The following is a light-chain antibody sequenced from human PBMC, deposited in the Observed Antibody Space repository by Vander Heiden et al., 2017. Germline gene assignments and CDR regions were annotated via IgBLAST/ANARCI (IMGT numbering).Light chain of an antibody. CDR3: AAWDDGLNGL. Sequence: TISCSGSSATLGTKAVNWYQHLPGTAPNILIDNNNQRPAGVPGRFSGSKSGTSASLVISGLQSVDEADYYGAAWDDGLNGLFGGGTKLTVL. CDR1: SATLGTKA. V-gene: IGLV1-44*01. CDR2: NNN. J-gene: IGLJ3*02.